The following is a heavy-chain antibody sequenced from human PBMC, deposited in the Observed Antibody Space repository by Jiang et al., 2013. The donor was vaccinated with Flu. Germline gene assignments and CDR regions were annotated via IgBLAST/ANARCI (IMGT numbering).Heavy chain of an antibody. D-gene: IGHD2-21*01. CDR2: IHNSGTT. Sequence: PGLVKPSETLSLTCTVSSGSISSHYWNWIRQPPGKGLEWIGYIHNSGTTNYNPSLKSRVTISIDTSTNQFSLKLISVTAADTAVYYCARLNRMIAIQNYYYHSLDVWGQGTTVTVSS. J-gene: IGHJ6*02. CDR1: SGSISSHY. CDR3: ARLNRMIAIQNYYYHSLDV. V-gene: IGHV4-59*08.